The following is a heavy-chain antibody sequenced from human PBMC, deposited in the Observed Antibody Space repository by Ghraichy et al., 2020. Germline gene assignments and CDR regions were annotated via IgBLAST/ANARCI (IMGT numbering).Heavy chain of an antibody. CDR1: GDSVSSDSAA. Sequence: SQTLSLTCAISGDSVSSDSAAWNWIRQSPSRGLEWLGRTYFRSNWYNDYAVSLKSRITINPDTSKDQFSLQLNSVTPEDTAVYYCARGVTSLDYWDQGSLVTFSS. D-gene: IGHD4-11*01. CDR2: TYFRSNWYN. J-gene: IGHJ4*02. V-gene: IGHV6-1*01. CDR3: ARGVTSLDY.